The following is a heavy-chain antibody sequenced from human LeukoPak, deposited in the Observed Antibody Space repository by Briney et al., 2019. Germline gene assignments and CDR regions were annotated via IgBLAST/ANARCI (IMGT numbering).Heavy chain of an antibody. Sequence: PSETLSLTCTVSGGSISSHYWSWIRQPPGKGLEWIGYIYYSGSTNYNPSLKSRVTISVDTSKNQFSLKLSSVTAADTAVYYCARDLASITGRTPGWFDPRGQGTLVTVSS. CDR2: IYYSGST. D-gene: IGHD1-20*01. CDR3: ARDLASITGRTPGWFDP. CDR1: GGSISSHY. J-gene: IGHJ5*02. V-gene: IGHV4-59*11.